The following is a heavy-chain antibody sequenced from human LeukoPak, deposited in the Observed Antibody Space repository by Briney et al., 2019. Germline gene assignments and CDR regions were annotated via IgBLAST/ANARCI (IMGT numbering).Heavy chain of an antibody. Sequence: GGSLRLSCAASGFTFSDYYMNWVRQAPGKGLEWVSYVSSSATTIYYADSVKGRFTISRDNTKKSLYLQMNSLRAEDTAVYYCARDHSSSWNYFDYWGQGTLVTVSS. CDR2: VSSSATTI. CDR3: ARDHSSSWNYFDY. J-gene: IGHJ4*02. V-gene: IGHV3-11*04. D-gene: IGHD6-13*01. CDR1: GFTFSDYY.